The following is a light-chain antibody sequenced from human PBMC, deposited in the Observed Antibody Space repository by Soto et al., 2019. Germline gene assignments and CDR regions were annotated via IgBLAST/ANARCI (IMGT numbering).Light chain of an antibody. V-gene: IGKV3-11*01. CDR2: DTS. J-gene: IGKJ5*01. CDR1: QSVSSS. Sequence: EIVLTQSPATLSLTPGERATLSCRASQSVSSSLAWYQQKPGQSPRLLIYDTSNRAPGIPARFSGRSSGTDFTLTISSLEPEDFAIYYCQQRSNWITFGQGTRLEIE. CDR3: QQRSNWIT.